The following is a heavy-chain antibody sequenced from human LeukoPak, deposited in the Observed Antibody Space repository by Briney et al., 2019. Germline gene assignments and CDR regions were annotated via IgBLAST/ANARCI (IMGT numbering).Heavy chain of an antibody. CDR2: INPNSGGT. V-gene: IGHV1-2*02. Sequence: ASVKVSCKASGYTFTGYFMHWVRQAPGQGFEWMGWINPNSGGTSYLQNFQGRVTMTRDTSNSTAYMDLSRLRSDDTAVYYCARGRPGDYFDYWGQGTLVTVSS. D-gene: IGHD6-25*01. CDR3: ARGRPGDYFDY. J-gene: IGHJ4*02. CDR1: GYTFTGYF.